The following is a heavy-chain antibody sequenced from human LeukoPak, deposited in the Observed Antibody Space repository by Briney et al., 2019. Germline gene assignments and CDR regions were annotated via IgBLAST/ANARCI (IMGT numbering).Heavy chain of an antibody. J-gene: IGHJ4*02. D-gene: IGHD6-19*01. CDR1: GFTFSSYW. CDR2: INSDGSST. CDR3: ASPVSVAGMADY. V-gene: IGHV3-74*01. Sequence: PGGSLRLSCAASGFTFSSYWMHWVRQAPGKGLVWVSRINSDGSSTSYADSVKGRFTISRDNAKNTLYLQMNSLRAEDTAVYYCASPVSVAGMADYWGQGPLVTVSS.